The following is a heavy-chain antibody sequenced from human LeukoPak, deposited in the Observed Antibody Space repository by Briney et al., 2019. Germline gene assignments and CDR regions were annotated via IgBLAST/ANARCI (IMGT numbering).Heavy chain of an antibody. CDR3: ARSQGFFDY. CDR1: AFTFSNSW. V-gene: IGHV3-74*01. CDR2: INSDGSST. Sequence: GGSLRLSRAASAFTFSNSWMHWVRQAPGKGLVWVSRINSDGSSTSYADSVKGRFTISRDNAKNTLYLEMNSLRGEDTAVYYCARSQGFFDYWGQGTLVTVSS. J-gene: IGHJ4*02.